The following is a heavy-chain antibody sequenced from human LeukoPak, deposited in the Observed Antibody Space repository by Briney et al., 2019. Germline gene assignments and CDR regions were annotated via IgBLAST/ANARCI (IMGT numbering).Heavy chain of an antibody. CDR1: GYTFTSYY. CDR3: ARGDFSGWYYFDY. Sequence: GASVKVSFKSAGYTFTSYYMHLVRQGPGQGLERMWGINPNSGGTNYAQKVQGRVTMYRDTSISTAYMELSRLSSGDTAVYYCARGDFSGWYYFDYWGEGTLVTVSS. CDR2: INPNSGGT. D-gene: IGHD6-19*01. V-gene: IGHV1-2*02. J-gene: IGHJ4*02.